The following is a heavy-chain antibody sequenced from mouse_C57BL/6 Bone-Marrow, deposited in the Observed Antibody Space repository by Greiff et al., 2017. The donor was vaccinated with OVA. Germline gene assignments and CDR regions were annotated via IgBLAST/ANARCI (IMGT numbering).Heavy chain of an antibody. CDR3: MRYANDSHWYFDV. Sequence: EVQRVETGGGLVQPGGSRGLSCEGSGFTFSGFWMSWVRQTPGTTLEWIGDINSDGSAINYAPSIKDRFTIFRDNDKSTLYLQMSNVRSEDTATYFCMRYANDSHWYFDVWGTGTTVTVSS. CDR2: INSDGSAI. J-gene: IGHJ1*03. V-gene: IGHV11-2*01. D-gene: IGHD2-4*01. CDR1: GFTFSGFW.